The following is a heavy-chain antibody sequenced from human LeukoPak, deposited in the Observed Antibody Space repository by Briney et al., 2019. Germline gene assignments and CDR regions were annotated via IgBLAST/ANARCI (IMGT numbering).Heavy chain of an antibody. J-gene: IGHJ5*02. CDR2: VYYTGST. D-gene: IGHD3-10*01. Sequence: SETLSLTCTVSGVSVTSGTFYWAWLRQPPGKGLEWIETVYYTGSTYYNPSLKSRVTISMDTSKNHFSLQLRSVVAPDTAVYYCARHSGSGSLSRPFDPWGQGTLVTVSS. V-gene: IGHV4-39*02. CDR3: ARHSGSGSLSRPFDP. CDR1: GVSVTSGTFY.